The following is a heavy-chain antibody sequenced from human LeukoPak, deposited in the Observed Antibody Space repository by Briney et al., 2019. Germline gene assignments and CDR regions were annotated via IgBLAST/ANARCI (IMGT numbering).Heavy chain of an antibody. V-gene: IGHV3-74*01. J-gene: IGHJ4*02. CDR1: GFAFSTYW. CDR2: INNDGGGT. Sequence: PGGSLRLSCVASGFAFSTYWMHWVRQAPGKGLVWVAHINNDGGGTTYGDCAKGRFTVSRDNAKNTLFLEMNSLRVEDTAMYYCARGTAMTAGIDYWGQGALVTVSS. D-gene: IGHD6-13*01. CDR3: ARGTAMTAGIDY.